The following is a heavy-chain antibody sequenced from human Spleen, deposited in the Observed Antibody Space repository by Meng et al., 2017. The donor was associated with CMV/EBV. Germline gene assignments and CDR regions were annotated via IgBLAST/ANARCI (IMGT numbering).Heavy chain of an antibody. V-gene: IGHV3-30*04. J-gene: IGHJ4*02. CDR1: GFTFSTYA. D-gene: IGHD2-21*01. Sequence: GESLKISCAASGFTFSTYAMHWVRQAPGKGLEWVAVISYDGDNKYYADSVKGRFTMSRDNSKNTLYLQMNSLRVEDTAVYYCAKYSAVGERLYYFDYWGQGTLVTVSS. CDR2: ISYDGDNK. CDR3: AKYSAVGERLYYFDY.